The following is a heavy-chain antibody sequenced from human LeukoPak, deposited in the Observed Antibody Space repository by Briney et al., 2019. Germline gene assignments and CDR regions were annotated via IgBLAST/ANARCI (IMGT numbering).Heavy chain of an antibody. J-gene: IGHJ3*02. CDR2: INSDVSRT. CDR1: GFTFSTYW. D-gene: IGHD6-19*01. Sequence: GVSLRLSCAASGFTFSTYWMHWVRQAPGKGLVWVSRINSDVSRTTYADSVKGRFTISRDNAKNTLYLQMNSLRTEDTAVYYCARPETQYSSGLDGFDIWGQGTMVTVSS. CDR3: ARPETQYSSGLDGFDI. V-gene: IGHV3-74*03.